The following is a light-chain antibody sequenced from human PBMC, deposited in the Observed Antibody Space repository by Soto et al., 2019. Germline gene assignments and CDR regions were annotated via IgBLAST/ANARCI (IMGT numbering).Light chain of an antibody. CDR1: SSDIGGYNY. Sequence: QSALTQPASVPGSPGQSITISSTGTSSDIGGYNYVSWYQQHPGKAPKLMIYDVSNRPSGVSNRFSGSKSGNTASLTISGLQAEDEADYYCSSYTSSSTYVVFGGGTKLTVL. V-gene: IGLV2-14*01. J-gene: IGLJ2*01. CDR2: DVS. CDR3: SSYTSSSTYVV.